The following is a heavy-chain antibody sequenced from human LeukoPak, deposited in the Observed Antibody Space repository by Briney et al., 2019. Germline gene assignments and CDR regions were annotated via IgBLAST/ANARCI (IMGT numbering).Heavy chain of an antibody. CDR1: GFTFSNFG. D-gene: IGHD6-13*01. V-gene: IGHV3-33*01. Sequence: PGGSLRLSCAASGFTFSNFGMHWVRQAPGKGLEWVAVIWYGGTNKYYADSVKGRFTISRDNSKNTLYLQMNSLRAADTAVYYCARHGSSSWLEYFQHWGQGTLVTVSS. J-gene: IGHJ1*01. CDR2: IWYGGTNK. CDR3: ARHGSSSWLEYFQH.